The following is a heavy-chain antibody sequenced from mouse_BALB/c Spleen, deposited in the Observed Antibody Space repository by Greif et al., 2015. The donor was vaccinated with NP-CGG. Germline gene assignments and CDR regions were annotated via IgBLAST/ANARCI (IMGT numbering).Heavy chain of an antibody. Sequence: EVQLVESGPDLVKPSQSLSLTCTVTGYSITSGYRWHWIRQFPGNKLEWMGYKKYSGDTYYNPSLKSRISITRDISKNQFFLQLNSVTTEDTATYYCARRAVITTGYFDVWGAGTTVTVSS. J-gene: IGHJ1*01. V-gene: IGHV3-1*02. CDR2: KKYSGDT. D-gene: IGHD1-1*01. CDR1: GYSITSGYR. CDR3: ARRAVITTGYFDV.